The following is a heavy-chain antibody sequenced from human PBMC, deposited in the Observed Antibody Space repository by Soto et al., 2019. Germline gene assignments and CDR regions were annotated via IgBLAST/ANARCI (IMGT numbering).Heavy chain of an antibody. CDR2: INHSGST. V-gene: IGHV4-34*01. CDR1: GGSFSGYY. D-gene: IGHD5-18*01. CDR3: ARAGSPGSSKAMGRNGVVDY. J-gene: IGHJ4*02. Sequence: KQSQTLSLTCAVYGGSFSGYYWSWIRQPPGKGLEWIGEINHSGSTNYNPSLKSRVTISVDTSKNQFSLKLSSVTAADTAVYYCARAGSPGSSKAMGRNGVVDYWGQGTLVTVSS.